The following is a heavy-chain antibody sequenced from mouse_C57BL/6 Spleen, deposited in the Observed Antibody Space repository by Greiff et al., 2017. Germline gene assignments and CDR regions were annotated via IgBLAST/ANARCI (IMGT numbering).Heavy chain of an antibody. CDR2: IDPSDSET. V-gene: IGHV1-52*01. Sequence: VQLQQSGAELVRPGSSVKLSCKASGYTFTSYWMHWVKRRPIQGLEWIGNIDPSDSETHYNQKFKDKATLTVDKSSSTAYMQLSSLTSEDSAVYYCARQEGAMDYWGQGTSVTVSS. CDR3: ARQEGAMDY. CDR1: GYTFTSYW. J-gene: IGHJ4*01.